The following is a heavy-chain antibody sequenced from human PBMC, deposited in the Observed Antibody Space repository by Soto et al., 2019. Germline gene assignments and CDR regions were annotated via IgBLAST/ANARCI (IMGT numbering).Heavy chain of an antibody. CDR1: GGSIISDRG. Sequence: PSESLSLSCVVSGGSIISDRGWNCVRQPPGKGLEWIGDIYQSGYTNYNPSLKSRVTISVDKSNNQFSLKLNSVTAADTAVYYCASRDPYGDYAHAFDVWGQATMVTVSS. D-gene: IGHD4-17*01. J-gene: IGHJ3*01. CDR3: ASRDPYGDYAHAFDV. CDR2: IYQSGYT. V-gene: IGHV4-4*02.